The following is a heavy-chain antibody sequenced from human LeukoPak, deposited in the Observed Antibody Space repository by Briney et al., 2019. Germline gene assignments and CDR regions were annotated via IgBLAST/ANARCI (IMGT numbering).Heavy chain of an antibody. CDR1: GFTFSDYY. V-gene: IGHV3-11*04. CDR2: ISSSGSTI. J-gene: IGHJ3*02. D-gene: IGHD6-13*01. Sequence: GGSLRLSCAASGFTFSDYYMSWIRQAPGKGLEWVSYISSSGSTIYYADSVKGRFTISRDNAKNSLYLQMNSLRAEDTAVYYCATDTGYSRGTDAFDIWGQGTMVTVSS. CDR3: ATDTGYSRGTDAFDI.